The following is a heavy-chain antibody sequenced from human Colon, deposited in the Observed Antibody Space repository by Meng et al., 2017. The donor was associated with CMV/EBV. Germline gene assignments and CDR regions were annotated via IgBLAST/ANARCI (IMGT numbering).Heavy chain of an antibody. CDR3: AKREASASLDY. CDR1: GFNFNSYG. J-gene: IGHJ4*02. V-gene: IGHV3-30*02. Sequence: SCAASGFNFNSYGMHWVRQAPGKGLQWVTFIRFDGKDQYYSDSVKGRFTISRDNAMSTLYLQMDGLRPDDTAVYYCAKREASASLDYWGQGTLVTVSS. CDR2: IRFDGKDQ. D-gene: IGHD5-24*01.